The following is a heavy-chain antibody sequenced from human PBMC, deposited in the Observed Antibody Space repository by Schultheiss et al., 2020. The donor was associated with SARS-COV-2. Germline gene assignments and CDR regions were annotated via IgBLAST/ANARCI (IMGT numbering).Heavy chain of an antibody. CDR1: GFTFITYG. V-gene: IGHV3-30*03. CDR3: ARDPSWGDVVVPAAMQGMDV. Sequence: GGSLRLSCAASGFTFITYGMHWVRQAPGKGLEWVSVISYDGTKKYYADSVKGRFTISRDNSKNTLYLQMNSLRAEDTAVYYCARDPSWGDVVVPAAMQGMDVWGQGTTVTVSS. CDR2: ISYDGTKK. D-gene: IGHD2-2*01. J-gene: IGHJ6*02.